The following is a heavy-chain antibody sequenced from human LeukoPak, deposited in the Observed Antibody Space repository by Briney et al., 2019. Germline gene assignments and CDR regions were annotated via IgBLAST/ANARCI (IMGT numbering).Heavy chain of an antibody. CDR3: AKNTYSSSSGYSHFDY. J-gene: IGHJ4*02. CDR1: GFTFSNFA. CDR2: ISGSGGST. V-gene: IGHV3-23*01. Sequence: PGGSLRLSCAASGFTFSNFAMSWVRQAPGKGLEWVSVISGSGGSTYYADSVKGRFTISRDNSKTTLFLQMNSLRAEDTAVYYCAKNTYSSSSGYSHFDYWGQGNLVTVSS. D-gene: IGHD6-6*01.